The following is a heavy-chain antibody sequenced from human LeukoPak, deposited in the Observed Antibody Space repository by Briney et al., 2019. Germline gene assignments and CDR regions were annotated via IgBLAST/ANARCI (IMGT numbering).Heavy chain of an antibody. CDR2: LSYDGSNK. D-gene: IGHD6-19*01. CDR3: ARPKGQWLVLDY. V-gene: IGHV3-30-3*01. CDR1: GFTFSSYA. Sequence: PGGSLRLSCAASGFTFSSYAMHWVRQAPGKGLEWVAVLSYDGSNKYYADSVKGRFTISRDNSKNTLYLQMNSLRAEDTAVYYCARPKGQWLVLDYWGQGTLATVSS. J-gene: IGHJ4*02.